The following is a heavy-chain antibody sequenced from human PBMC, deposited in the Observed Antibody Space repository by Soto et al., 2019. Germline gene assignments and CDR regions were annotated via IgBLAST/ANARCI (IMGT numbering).Heavy chain of an antibody. D-gene: IGHD3-22*01. Sequence: QVQLVESGGGVVQPGRSLRLSCAASGFTFSSYDMHWVRQAPGKGLEWVAVISYDGSNKYYADSVKGRFTLSRDNSKNTLYLQMNSLRAEDTAVYYCAKDGPYDTTLGAFDIWGQGTMVTVSS. CDR1: GFTFSSYD. CDR3: AKDGPYDTTLGAFDI. J-gene: IGHJ3*02. CDR2: ISYDGSNK. V-gene: IGHV3-30*18.